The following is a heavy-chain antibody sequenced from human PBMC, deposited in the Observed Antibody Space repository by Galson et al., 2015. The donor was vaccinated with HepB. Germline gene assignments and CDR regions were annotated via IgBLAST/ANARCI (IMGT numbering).Heavy chain of an antibody. Sequence: SVKVSCKASGYTFTSYGISWVRQAPGQGLEWMGWISGYNGNTNYAQKLQGRVTMTTDTSTSTAYMELRSLRSDDTAVYYCARDQYCSGTSCYAGYYYYGMDVGCQGTTVTVSS. CDR1: GYTFTSYG. V-gene: IGHV1-18*04. CDR2: ISGYNGNT. D-gene: IGHD2-2*01. J-gene: IGHJ6*02. CDR3: ARDQYCSGTSCYAGYYYYGMDV.